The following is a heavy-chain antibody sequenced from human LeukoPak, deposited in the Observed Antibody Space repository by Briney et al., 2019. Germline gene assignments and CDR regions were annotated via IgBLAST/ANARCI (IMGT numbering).Heavy chain of an antibody. CDR2: INPNSGDT. Sequence: ASVKVSCKASGYTFTGYYMHWVRQAPGQGLEWMGWINPNSGDTNYAQKFQGRVTMTRDTSISTAYMELSRLRSDDTAVYYCAGADYGDYGFDYWGQGTLVTVSS. V-gene: IGHV1-2*02. CDR1: GYTFTGYY. CDR3: AGADYGDYGFDY. D-gene: IGHD4-17*01. J-gene: IGHJ4*02.